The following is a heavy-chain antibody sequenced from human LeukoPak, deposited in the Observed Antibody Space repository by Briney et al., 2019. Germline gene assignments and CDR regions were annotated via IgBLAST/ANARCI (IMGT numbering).Heavy chain of an antibody. D-gene: IGHD5-12*01. CDR1: GFTFKTHS. V-gene: IGHV3-23*01. J-gene: IGHJ4*02. Sequence: PGGSLRLSCTASGFTFKTHSINWVRQAPGKGLEWVASIYGNGQVTFYADSVKGRFSISRDNSKNTVFLQMSSLRAEDTARYYCARDLKPDGGWDIDYWGQGTLVTVSS. CDR3: ARDLKPDGGWDIDY. CDR2: IYGNGQVT.